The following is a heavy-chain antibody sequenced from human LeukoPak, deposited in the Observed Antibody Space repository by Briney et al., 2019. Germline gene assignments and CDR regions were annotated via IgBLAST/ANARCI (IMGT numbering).Heavy chain of an antibody. Sequence: GGSLRLSCAASGFTFSSSAMSWVRQVPGKGLEWVAVISYDGSNKYYADSVKGRFTISRDNSKNTLYLQMNSLRAEDTAVYYCASDDSSSTYYFDYWGQGTLVTVSS. CDR2: ISYDGSNK. CDR3: ASDDSSSTYYFDY. CDR1: GFTFSSSA. J-gene: IGHJ4*02. V-gene: IGHV3-30-3*01. D-gene: IGHD6-13*01.